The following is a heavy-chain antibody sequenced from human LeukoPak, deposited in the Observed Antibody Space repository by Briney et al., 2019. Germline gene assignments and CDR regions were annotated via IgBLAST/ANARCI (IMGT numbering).Heavy chain of an antibody. J-gene: IGHJ4*02. V-gene: IGHV3-66*01. CDR3: AGGLIQLWLLDY. Sequence: PGGSLRLSCAASGFTVSSNYMSWLRQAPGKGLEWVSVIYSGGRTYYADSVKGRFTISRDNSKNTLYLQMNSLRAEDTAVYYCAGGLIQLWLLDYWGQGTLVTVSS. D-gene: IGHD5-18*01. CDR1: GFTVSSNY. CDR2: IYSGGRT.